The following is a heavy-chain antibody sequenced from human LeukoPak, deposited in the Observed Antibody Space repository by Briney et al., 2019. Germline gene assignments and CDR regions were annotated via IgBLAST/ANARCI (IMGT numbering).Heavy chain of an antibody. CDR1: GFNFSSYS. J-gene: IGHJ4*02. CDR2: ISSSSSPI. D-gene: IGHD3-16*01. CDR3: ARDRVWGSLDY. Sequence: GGSLRLSCAASGFNFSSYSMNWVRQAPGKGLEWVSYISSSSSPIYYADSVKGRFTISRDNAKNSLYLQMNSLRAEDTAVYYCARDRVWGSLDYWGQGTLVTVSS. V-gene: IGHV3-48*01.